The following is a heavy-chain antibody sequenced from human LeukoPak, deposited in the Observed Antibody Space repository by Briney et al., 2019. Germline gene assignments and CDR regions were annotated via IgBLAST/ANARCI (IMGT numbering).Heavy chain of an antibody. CDR2: ITSSGSTI. Sequence: GGSLRLSCAASGFNFSTFTMNWVRQAPGKGLEGVSSITSSGSTIFYADSVKGRFTVSRDNSKNTLYLQMNSLRAEDTAVYYCARESSKSHLLGSGAFDIWGQGTMVTVSS. V-gene: IGHV3-48*01. CDR3: ARESSKSHLLGSGAFDI. D-gene: IGHD6-25*01. J-gene: IGHJ3*02. CDR1: GFNFSTFT.